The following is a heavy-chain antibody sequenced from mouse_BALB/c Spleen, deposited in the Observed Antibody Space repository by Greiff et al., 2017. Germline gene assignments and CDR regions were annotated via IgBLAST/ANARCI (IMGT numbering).Heavy chain of an antibody. CDR3: ARGPYLTY. V-gene: IGHV5-4*02. CDR1: GFTFSDYY. Sequence: EVHLVESGGGLVKPGGSLKLSCAASGFTFSDYYMYWVRQTPEKRLEWVATISDGGSYTYYPDSVKGRFTISRDNAKNNLYLQMSSLKSEDTAMYYCARGPYLTYWGQGTSVTVSS. D-gene: IGHD5-1*01. J-gene: IGHJ4*01. CDR2: ISDGGSYT.